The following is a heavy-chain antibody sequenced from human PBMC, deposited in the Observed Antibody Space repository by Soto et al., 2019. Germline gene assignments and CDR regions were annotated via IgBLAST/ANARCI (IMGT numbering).Heavy chain of an antibody. V-gene: IGHV1-8*01. CDR2: MNPNSGNT. CDR1: GYTFTSCD. CDR3: ASGTTVVRSDYYYYGMDV. D-gene: IGHD4-17*01. J-gene: IGHJ6*02. Sequence: ASVKVSCKASGYTFTSCDINWVRQATGQGLEWMRWMNPNSGNTGYAQKFQGRVTMTWNTSISTAYMELSSLRSEDTAVYYCASGTTVVRSDYYYYGMDVWGQGTTVTVSS.